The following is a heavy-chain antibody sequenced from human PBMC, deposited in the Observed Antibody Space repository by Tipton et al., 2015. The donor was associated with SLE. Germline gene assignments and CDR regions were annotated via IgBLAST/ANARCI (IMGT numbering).Heavy chain of an antibody. CDR3: VKGPGTYYAEPYFDY. J-gene: IGHJ4*02. CDR1: GFTFSGSE. D-gene: IGHD1-26*01. Sequence: SLRLSCVASGFTFSGSEMNWVRLAPGKGLEWVSGITWDSGSLGYADSVKGRFTISRDNARNFLYLQMNSLRSEDTALYYCVKGPGTYYAEPYFDYWGQGSLVTVSP. V-gene: IGHV3-9*01. CDR2: ITWDSGSL.